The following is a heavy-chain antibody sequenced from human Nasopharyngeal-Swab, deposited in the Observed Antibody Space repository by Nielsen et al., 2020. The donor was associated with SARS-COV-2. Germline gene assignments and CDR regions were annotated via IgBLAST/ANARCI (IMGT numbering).Heavy chain of an antibody. V-gene: IGHV3-23*01. CDR1: GFTFSNFA. CDR2: ISGDSDST. Sequence: GGSLRLSCAASGFTFSNFAMSWVRQAPGKELEWVSVISGDSDSTYYTDSVRGRFTISRDNSKNTLNLQMNNLRAEDTAIYYCAKDRDSGDDSEEYYHYYGMDVWGQGTTVTVSS. J-gene: IGHJ6*02. CDR3: AKDRDSGDDSEEYYHYYGMDV. D-gene: IGHD5-12*01.